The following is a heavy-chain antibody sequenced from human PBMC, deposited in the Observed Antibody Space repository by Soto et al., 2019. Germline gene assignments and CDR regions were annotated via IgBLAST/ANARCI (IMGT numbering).Heavy chain of an antibody. V-gene: IGHV1-69*06. Sequence: SVKVSCKASGGTFSSYAISWVRQAPGQGLEWMGGIIPIFGTANYAQKFQGRVTITADKSTSTAYMELSSLRSEDTAVYYCARAYYYDSSGYYYFDYWGQGTLVTVSS. D-gene: IGHD3-22*01. CDR2: IIPIFGTA. CDR1: GGTFSSYA. CDR3: ARAYYYDSSGYYYFDY. J-gene: IGHJ4*02.